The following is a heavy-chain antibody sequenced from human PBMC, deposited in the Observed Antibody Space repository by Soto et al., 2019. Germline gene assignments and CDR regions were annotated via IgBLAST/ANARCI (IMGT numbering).Heavy chain of an antibody. D-gene: IGHD6-19*01. J-gene: IGHJ5*02. CDR2: IWYDGSNK. Sequence: GGSLRLSCAASGFTFSTYGMHWVRQAPDKGLEWVAVIWYDGSNKYYADSVMGRFTISRDIPMNTLYLQMNSLRAEDTAVYYCARDSGILVAGNWFGPWGQGTLVTVSS. CDR3: ARDSGILVAGNWFGP. V-gene: IGHV3-33*01. CDR1: GFTFSTYG.